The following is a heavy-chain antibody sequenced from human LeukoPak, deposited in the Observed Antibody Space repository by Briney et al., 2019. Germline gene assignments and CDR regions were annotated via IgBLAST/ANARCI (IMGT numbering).Heavy chain of an antibody. V-gene: IGHV3-48*03. CDR2: ISSSGSTI. CDR3: ARGTRRWWLAQRDFDY. J-gene: IGHJ4*02. CDR1: GFTFSNFH. Sequence: GGSLRLSCAASGFTFSNFHMHWVRQAPGKGLEWVSYISSSGSTIYCADSVKGRFTISRDNAKNSLYLQMNSLRAEDTAVYYCARGTRRWWLAQRDFDYWGQGTLVTVSS. D-gene: IGHD2-15*01.